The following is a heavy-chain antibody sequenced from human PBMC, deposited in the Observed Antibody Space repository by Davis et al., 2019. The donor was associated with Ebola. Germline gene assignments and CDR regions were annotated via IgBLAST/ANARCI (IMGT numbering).Heavy chain of an antibody. CDR2: INTDGGST. Sequence: PGGSLRLSCAASGFTFSSHWMHWVRQTPGKGLVWVSRINTDGGSTSYADSVKGRFTVSRDNAKNTLFLQMNSLRAEDTAVYYCARDHLEGSLDYWGQGTLVTVSS. CDR3: ARDHLEGSLDY. CDR1: GFTFSSHW. D-gene: IGHD1-26*01. J-gene: IGHJ4*02. V-gene: IGHV3-74*01.